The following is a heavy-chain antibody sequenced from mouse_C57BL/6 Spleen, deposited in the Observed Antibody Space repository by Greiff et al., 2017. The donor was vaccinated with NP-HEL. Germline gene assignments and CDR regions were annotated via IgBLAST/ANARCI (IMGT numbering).Heavy chain of an antibody. D-gene: IGHD1-1*01. CDR3: ASGYYGSSAWYFDV. V-gene: IGHV5-17*01. J-gene: IGHJ1*03. Sequence: EVKLVESGGGLVKPGGSLKLSCAASGFTFSDYGMHWVRQAPEKGLEWVAYISSGSSTIYYADTVKGRFTISRDNAKNTLFLQMTSLMSVDTAMYYCASGYYGSSAWYFDVLGTGTTVTVSS. CDR2: ISSGSSTI. CDR1: GFTFSDYG.